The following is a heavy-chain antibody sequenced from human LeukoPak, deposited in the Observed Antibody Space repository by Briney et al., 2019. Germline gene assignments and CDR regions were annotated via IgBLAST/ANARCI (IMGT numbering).Heavy chain of an antibody. J-gene: IGHJ4*02. Sequence: SVKVSCKASGGTFTSYAISWVRQAPGQGLEWMGGIIPIFGTANYAQKFQGRVTMTEDTSTDTAYMELSSLRSEDTAVYYCATAAGATKYFDYWGQGTLVTVSS. CDR2: IIPIFGTA. V-gene: IGHV1-69*06. CDR3: ATAAGATKYFDY. CDR1: GGTFTSYA. D-gene: IGHD1-26*01.